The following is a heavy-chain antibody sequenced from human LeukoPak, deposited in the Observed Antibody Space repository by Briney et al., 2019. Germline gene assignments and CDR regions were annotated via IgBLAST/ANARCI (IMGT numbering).Heavy chain of an antibody. CDR1: GFTFSSYA. CDR2: ISGSGDST. Sequence: GGSLRLSCAASGFTFSSYAMSWVRQAPGKGLEWVSGISGSGDSTYYADSVRGRFTISRDNAKNSLYLQMNSLRAEDTAVYYCARAVGYSGFSDYWGQGTLVTVSS. V-gene: IGHV3-23*01. CDR3: ARAVGYSGFSDY. D-gene: IGHD5-12*01. J-gene: IGHJ4*02.